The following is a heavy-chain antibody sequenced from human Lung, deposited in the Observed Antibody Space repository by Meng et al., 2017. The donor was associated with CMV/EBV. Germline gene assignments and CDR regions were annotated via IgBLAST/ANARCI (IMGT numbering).Heavy chain of an antibody. CDR3: AATALVRGVRGTYFQH. V-gene: IGHV4-59*01. CDR2: IYYTGST. Sequence: SETXSLTCTASGGSISNYYWSWIRQPPGKGLEWIGYIYYTGSTNSNPSLKSRVTISIDTSKNQFSLKLISVTAADTAMYYCAATALVRGVRGTYFQHWGQGTLVTVSS. J-gene: IGHJ1*01. D-gene: IGHD3-10*01. CDR1: GGSISNYY.